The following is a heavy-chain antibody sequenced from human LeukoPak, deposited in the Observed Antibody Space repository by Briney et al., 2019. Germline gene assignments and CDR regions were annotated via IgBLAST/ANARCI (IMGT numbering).Heavy chain of an antibody. Sequence: SQTLSLTCAISGDSVSSNSAAWNWIRQSPSRGLVWLGRTYYRSKWYNDYAVSVKSRITINPDTSKNQFSLQLNSVTPEDTAVYYCARDPTNAAAGTVYYYYGMDVWGQGTTVTVSS. CDR1: GDSVSSNSAA. V-gene: IGHV6-1*01. CDR3: ARDPTNAAAGTVYYYYGMDV. CDR2: TYYRSKWYN. D-gene: IGHD6-13*01. J-gene: IGHJ6*02.